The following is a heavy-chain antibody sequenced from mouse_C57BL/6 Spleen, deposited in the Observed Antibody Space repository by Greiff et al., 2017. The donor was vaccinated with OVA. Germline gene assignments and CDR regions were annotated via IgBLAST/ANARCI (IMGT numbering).Heavy chain of an antibody. D-gene: IGHD1-3*01. Sequence: VQLKESGPELVKPGASVKMSCKASGYTFTDYNMHWVKQSHGKSLEWIGYINPNNGGTSYNQKFKGKATLTVNKSSSTAYMELRSLTSEDSAVYYCASNSYFDYWGQGTTLTVSS. V-gene: IGHV1-22*01. J-gene: IGHJ2*01. CDR3: ASNSYFDY. CDR2: INPNNGGT. CDR1: GYTFTDYN.